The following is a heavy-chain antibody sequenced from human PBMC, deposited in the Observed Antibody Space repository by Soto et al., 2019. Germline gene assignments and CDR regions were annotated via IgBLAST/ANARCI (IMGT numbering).Heavy chain of an antibody. J-gene: IGHJ6*02. V-gene: IGHV1-69*13. CDR1: GGTFSSYA. Sequence: GASVKVSCKASGGTFSSYAISWVRQAPGQGLEWMGGIIPIFGTANYAQKFQGRVTITADESTSTAYMELSSLRSEGTAVYYCARYRVYYDFWSGYYELYYYGMDVWGQGTTVTVSS. D-gene: IGHD3-3*01. CDR2: IIPIFGTA. CDR3: ARYRVYYDFWSGYYELYYYGMDV.